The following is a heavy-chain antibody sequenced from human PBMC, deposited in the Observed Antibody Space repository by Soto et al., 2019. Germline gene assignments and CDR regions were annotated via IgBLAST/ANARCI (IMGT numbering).Heavy chain of an antibody. J-gene: IGHJ4*02. CDR2: LIPLFGTT. CDR3: ARRPNWGYRFDS. Sequence: QVQLVQSGAEVKKPGSSVKVSCEASGGTFSGHAISWVRQAPGQGPEWMGGLIPLFGTTQHVQKFQERLTFTGDRSTSTACMELSSLLFEDTAIYYFARRPNWGYRFDSWGQGTLVTVSS. V-gene: IGHV1-69*06. D-gene: IGHD7-27*01. CDR1: GGTFSGHA.